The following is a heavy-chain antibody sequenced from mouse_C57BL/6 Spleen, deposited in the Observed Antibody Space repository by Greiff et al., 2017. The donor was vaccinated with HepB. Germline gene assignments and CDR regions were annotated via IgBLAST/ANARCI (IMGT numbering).Heavy chain of an antibody. CDR2: IDPSDSYT. CDR3: ARVQDSSGYGAMDY. Sequence: QVQLQQPGAELVKPGASVKLSCKASGYTFTSYWMQWVKQRPGQGLEWIGEIDPSDSYTNYNQKFKGKATLTVDTSSSTAYTQLSSLTSEDSAVSYCARVQDSSGYGAMDYWGQGTSVTVSS. CDR1: GYTFTSYW. J-gene: IGHJ4*01. D-gene: IGHD3-2*02. V-gene: IGHV1-50*01.